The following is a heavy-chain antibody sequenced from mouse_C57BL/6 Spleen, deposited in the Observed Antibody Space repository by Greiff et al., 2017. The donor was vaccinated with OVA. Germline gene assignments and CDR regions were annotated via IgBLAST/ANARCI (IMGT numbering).Heavy chain of an antibody. CDR1: GYAFSSYW. J-gene: IGHJ4*01. Sequence: VQLQQSGAELAKPGASVKISCKASGYAFSSYWMNWVKQRPGKGLEWIGQIYPGDGDTNYNGKFKGKATLTADKSSSTAYMQLSSLTSEDSAVYFCARSGDYGNYDYAMDYWGQGTSVTVSS. V-gene: IGHV1-80*01. D-gene: IGHD2-1*01. CDR2: IYPGDGDT. CDR3: ARSGDYGNYDYAMDY.